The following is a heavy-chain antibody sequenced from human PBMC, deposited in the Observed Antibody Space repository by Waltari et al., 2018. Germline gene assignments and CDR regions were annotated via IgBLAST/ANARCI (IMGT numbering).Heavy chain of an antibody. CDR3: ARKAGSGYPYGPFYYDN. V-gene: IGHV3-74*01. J-gene: IGHJ4*02. CDR1: GFRFGPCW. Sequence: EVHSAESGGGVVQPGGSLGLSCTGTGFRFGPCWIHFVRQAPGKGLEWVSRINVDGGYISYGDSVKGRFTISRDNAKNTVFLQLNSLRADDTAVYFCARKAGSGYPYGPFYYDNWGQGTLVTVSS. D-gene: IGHD5-12*01. CDR2: INVDGGYI.